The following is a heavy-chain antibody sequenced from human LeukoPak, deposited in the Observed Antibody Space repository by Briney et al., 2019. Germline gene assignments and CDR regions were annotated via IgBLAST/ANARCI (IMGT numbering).Heavy chain of an antibody. CDR1: GFRLSSYG. D-gene: IGHD3-10*01. J-gene: IGHJ6*03. CDR3: AKDGGVRGPDYYYMDV. CDR2: IRYDGNFK. Sequence: GGSQILSCAASGFRLSSYGMHWVRQAPGKGLEWVAFIRYDGNFKNYADSVKGRFTISRDNSKNTLYLQMNSLRAEDTAVYYCAKDGGVRGPDYYYMDVWGKGTTVTISS. V-gene: IGHV3-30*02.